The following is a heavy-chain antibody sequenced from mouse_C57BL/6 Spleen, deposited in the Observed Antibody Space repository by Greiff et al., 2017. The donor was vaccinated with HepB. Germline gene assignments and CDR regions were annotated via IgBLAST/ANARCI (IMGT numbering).Heavy chain of an antibody. D-gene: IGHD2-4*01. V-gene: IGHV1-54*01. CDR3: ARGDYDYDGAFDY. CDR2: INPGSGGT. Sequence: VQLQESGAELVRPGTSVKVSCKASGYAFTNYLIEWVKQRPGQGLEWIGVINPGSGGTNYNEKFKGKATLTADKSSSTAYMQLSSLTSEDSAVYFCARGDYDYDGAFDYWGQGTTLTVSS. J-gene: IGHJ2*01. CDR1: GYAFTNYL.